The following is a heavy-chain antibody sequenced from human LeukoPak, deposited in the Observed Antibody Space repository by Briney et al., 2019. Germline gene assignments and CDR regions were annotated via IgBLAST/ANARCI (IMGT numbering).Heavy chain of an antibody. CDR2: ISFDTINA. CDR1: GFTFNSYT. CDR3: AKDYRPHDFWSGLVDY. Sequence: GGSLRLSCAASGFTFNSYTFHWVRQAPGKGLEWVAVISFDTINAYYTDSVKGRFTISRDNSKNTLYLQMNSLRAEDTAVYYCAKDYRPHDFWSGLVDYWGQGTLVTVSS. V-gene: IGHV3-30*04. D-gene: IGHD3-3*01. J-gene: IGHJ4*02.